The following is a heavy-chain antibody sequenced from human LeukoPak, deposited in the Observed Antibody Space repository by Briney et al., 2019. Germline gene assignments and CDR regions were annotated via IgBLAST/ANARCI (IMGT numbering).Heavy chain of an antibody. D-gene: IGHD6-6*01. Sequence: GGSLRLSCAASGFTFSTFAMIWVRQAPGKGLEWVSAISGSGGSTYYADSVKGRFTISRDNSKNTLYLQMNSLRAEDTAVYYCAKDLQLAPYYFDYWGQGTLVTVSS. CDR2: ISGSGGST. CDR1: GFTFSTFA. CDR3: AKDLQLAPYYFDY. V-gene: IGHV3-23*01. J-gene: IGHJ4*02.